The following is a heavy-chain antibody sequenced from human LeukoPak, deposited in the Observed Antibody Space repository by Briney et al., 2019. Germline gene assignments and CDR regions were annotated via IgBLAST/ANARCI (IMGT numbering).Heavy chain of an antibody. CDR3: ARGRVAGTIFDY. D-gene: IGHD6-19*01. V-gene: IGHV4-59*01. CDR2: IYYSGST. CDR1: GGSISSYY. J-gene: IGHJ4*02. Sequence: SETLSLTCTVSGGSISSYYWSWIRQPPGKGLEWIGDIYYSGSTNYNPSLTSRVTISVDTSKNHFSLKLTSVTAADTAVYYCARGRVAGTIFDYWGQGTLVTVSS.